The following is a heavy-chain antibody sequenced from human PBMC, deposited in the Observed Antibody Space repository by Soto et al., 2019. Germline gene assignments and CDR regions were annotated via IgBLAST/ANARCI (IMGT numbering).Heavy chain of an antibody. CDR1: GGSISSSNW. V-gene: IGHV4-4*02. CDR2: IYHSGST. Sequence: QVQLQESGPGLVKPSGTLSLTCAVSGGSISSSNWWSWVRQPPGKGLEWIGEIYHSGSTNYNPSLKSRVTISVDRSKNHFSLKLSSVTAADTAVYYCARDGYSSGWTKGYYYYGMDVWGQGTTVTVSS. CDR3: ARDGYSSGWTKGYYYYGMDV. J-gene: IGHJ6*02. D-gene: IGHD6-19*01.